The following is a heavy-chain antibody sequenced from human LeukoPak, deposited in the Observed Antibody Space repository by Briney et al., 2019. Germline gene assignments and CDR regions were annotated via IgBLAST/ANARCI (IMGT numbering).Heavy chain of an antibody. J-gene: IGHJ3*02. CDR3: ARPPPLGSWYDVFDI. D-gene: IGHD6-13*01. CDR1: GYSFTSYW. Sequence: GESLKISCKGSGYSFTSYWIGWVRQMPGKGLEWMGIIYPGDSDTRYSPSFQGQVTISADKSISTAYLQWSSLKASDTAMYYCARPPPLGSWYDVFDIWGQGTMVTVSS. V-gene: IGHV5-51*01. CDR2: IYPGDSDT.